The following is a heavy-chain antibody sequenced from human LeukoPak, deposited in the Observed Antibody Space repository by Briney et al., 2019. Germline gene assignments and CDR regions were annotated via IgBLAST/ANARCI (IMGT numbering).Heavy chain of an antibody. CDR3: ARGRKSTQTKPTEFDY. V-gene: IGHV4-34*01. CDR2: INHSGST. CDR1: GGSFSGYY. Sequence: SETLSLTCAVYGGSFSGYYWSWIRQPPGKGLEWIGEINHSGSTNYNPSLKSRVTISVDTSKNQFSLKLSSVTAADTAVYYCARGRKSTQTKPTEFDYWGQGTLVIVSS. D-gene: IGHD1-14*01. J-gene: IGHJ4*02.